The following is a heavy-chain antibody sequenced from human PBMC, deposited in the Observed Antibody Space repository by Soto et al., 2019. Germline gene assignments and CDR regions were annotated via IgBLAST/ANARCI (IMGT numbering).Heavy chain of an antibody. D-gene: IGHD2-2*01. CDR3: ARDIVVVPAAIVGFAP. V-gene: IGHV1-18*01. Sequence: QVQLVQSGAEVKKPGASVKVSCKASGYTFTSYGITWVRQAPGQGLEWMGWISAYNGDTNYAQKLQGRVTMTTDTSTSTGYMELRSVRSDDTAVYCCARDIVVVPAAIVGFAPWGQGTLVTVAS. CDR2: ISAYNGDT. J-gene: IGHJ5*02. CDR1: GYTFTSYG.